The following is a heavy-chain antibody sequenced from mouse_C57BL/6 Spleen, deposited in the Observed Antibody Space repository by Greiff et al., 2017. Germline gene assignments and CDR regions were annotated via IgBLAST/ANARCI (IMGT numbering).Heavy chain of an antibody. Sequence: QLKQSGAELVKPGASVKLSCTASGFHIKDYYMHWVKQRTEQGLEWFGRIDPEDGDTKYAPQFQGKATIPADTSSNTAYLQLSSLTSEDTAVYYCASYYSNYGWFAYWGQGTLVTVSA. V-gene: IGHV14-2*01. CDR3: ASYYSNYGWFAY. CDR1: GFHIKDYY. CDR2: IDPEDGDT. J-gene: IGHJ3*01. D-gene: IGHD2-5*01.